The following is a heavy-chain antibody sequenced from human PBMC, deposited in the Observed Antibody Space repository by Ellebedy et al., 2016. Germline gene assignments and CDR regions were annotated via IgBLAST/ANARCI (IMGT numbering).Heavy chain of an antibody. Sequence: SETLSLXXSVSGGSINNYYWSWIRQPPGKGLEWIGYVYYRASPRYNPSLGSRVTVSADTSKNQFSLRLSSVTPADTAVYYCARVLRQRYSNTVWKSTYYYYAMDVWGQGITVTVSS. D-gene: IGHD6-13*01. CDR3: ARVLRQRYSNTVWKSTYYYYAMDV. V-gene: IGHV4-59*01. CDR2: VYYRASP. J-gene: IGHJ6*02. CDR1: GGSINNYY.